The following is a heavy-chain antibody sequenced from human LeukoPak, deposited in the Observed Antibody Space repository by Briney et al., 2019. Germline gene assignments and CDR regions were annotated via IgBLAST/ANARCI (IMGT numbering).Heavy chain of an antibody. Sequence: GGSLRLSCAASGFTVSSNYMSWVRQAPGKGLEGVSVIYSGGSTYYADSVKGRFTISRHNSKNTLYLQMNSLRAEDTAVYYCARESFYGMDVWGQGTTVTVSS. D-gene: IGHD3-16*02. V-gene: IGHV3-53*04. CDR3: ARESFYGMDV. CDR2: IYSGGST. J-gene: IGHJ6*02. CDR1: GFTVSSNY.